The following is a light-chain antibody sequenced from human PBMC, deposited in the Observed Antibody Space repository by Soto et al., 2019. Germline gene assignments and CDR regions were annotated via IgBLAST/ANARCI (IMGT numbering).Light chain of an antibody. CDR2: GAS. Sequence: EIVLTQSPGTLSLSPGERATLSCRASQSVSSSYLAWYQQKPGQAPRLLIYGASSRATGIPDRFSGSGSGPDFTLTISILEPDDFAVYYCQQYGSSPPITFGQGTRLEIK. CDR3: QQYGSSPPIT. V-gene: IGKV3-20*01. J-gene: IGKJ5*01. CDR1: QSVSSSY.